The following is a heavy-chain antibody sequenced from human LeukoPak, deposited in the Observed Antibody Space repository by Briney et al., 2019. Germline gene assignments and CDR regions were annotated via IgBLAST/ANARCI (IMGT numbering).Heavy chain of an antibody. D-gene: IGHD3-22*01. CDR1: GGSISGYY. Sequence: SETLSLTCTVSGGSISGYYWSWIRQPPGKGLEWIAYTYPRGTNKYNPSLKSRVTISADTSKNRFSLTLTSVIAADTAVYYCARHLHHYDIPNWFDLWGQGALVTVSS. CDR3: ARHLHHYDIPNWFDL. V-gene: IGHV4-4*09. J-gene: IGHJ5*02. CDR2: TYPRGTN.